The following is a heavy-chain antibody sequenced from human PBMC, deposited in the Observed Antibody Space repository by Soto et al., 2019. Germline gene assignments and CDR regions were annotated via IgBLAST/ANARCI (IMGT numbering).Heavy chain of an antibody. CDR1: GGSISSYY. J-gene: IGHJ6*02. D-gene: IGHD6-13*01. V-gene: IGHV4-59*01. CDR2: IYYSGST. CDR3: ARINRIAEDGTEYYYYGMDV. Sequence: SETLSLTCTVSGGSISSYYWSWIRQPPGKGLEWIGYIYYSGSTNYNPSLKSRVTISVDTSKNQFSLKLSSVTAADTAVYYCARINRIAEDGTEYYYYGMDVWGQGTTVTVSS.